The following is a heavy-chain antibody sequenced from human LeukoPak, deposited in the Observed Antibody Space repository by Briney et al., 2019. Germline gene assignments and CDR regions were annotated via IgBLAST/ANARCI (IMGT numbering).Heavy chain of an antibody. Sequence: PGRSLRLSSAASGYTFSSYGMHWVRQAPGKGLEWVAVISYDGNNKYYAESVKGRFTISRDNPKNTLYLQMNSLRAEDTAVYYCAKGVSSWYPPHFDYWGQGTLITVSS. V-gene: IGHV3-30*18. J-gene: IGHJ4*02. D-gene: IGHD6-13*01. CDR2: ISYDGNNK. CDR3: AKGVSSWYPPHFDY. CDR1: GYTFSSYG.